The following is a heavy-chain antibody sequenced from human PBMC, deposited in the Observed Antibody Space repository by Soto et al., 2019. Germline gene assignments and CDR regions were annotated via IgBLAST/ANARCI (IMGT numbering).Heavy chain of an antibody. V-gene: IGHV3-23*01. Sequence: EVQLLESGGGLVQPGGSPRLSCAASGFTFSNYAMNWVRPAPGKGLEWVSGISGGGANTYYRDSVKGRFTISRDNSKNTLHLQMNSLRAEDTAVYYWAKSWQWLVSDWGQGTLITVSS. CDR3: AKSWQWLVSD. D-gene: IGHD2-8*01. CDR1: GFTFSNYA. J-gene: IGHJ4*02. CDR2: ISGGGANT.